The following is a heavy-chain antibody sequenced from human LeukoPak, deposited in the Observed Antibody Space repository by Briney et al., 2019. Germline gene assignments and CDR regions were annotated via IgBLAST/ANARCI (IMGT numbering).Heavy chain of an antibody. CDR3: AKNHDSNTYHTDDAFDV. V-gene: IGHV3-23*01. D-gene: IGHD2/OR15-2a*01. CDR1: GFTLSSYA. CDR2: ISVSGNT. Sequence: GGSLRLSCAASGFTLSSYAMSWVRQAPGKGLERVSAISVSGNTYHADSVKGRFTISRDTSKNTLYLQMNSLRAEDTAVYYCAKNHDSNTYHTDDAFDVWGQGTMVTVSS. J-gene: IGHJ3*01.